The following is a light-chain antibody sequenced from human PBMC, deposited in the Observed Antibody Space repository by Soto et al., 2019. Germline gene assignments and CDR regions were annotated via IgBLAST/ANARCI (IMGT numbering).Light chain of an antibody. CDR3: KKSRNWA. CDR1: QSVSSY. J-gene: IGKJ4*01. Sequence: EIVLTQSPATLSLSPGERATLSCRASQSVSSYLAWYQQKPGQAPRLLIYYSSNRSTGIPARFSGSGSGTDFTLTISSLAPKDFAVYYCKKSRNWAFGGGTKVEIK. V-gene: IGKV3-11*01. CDR2: YSS.